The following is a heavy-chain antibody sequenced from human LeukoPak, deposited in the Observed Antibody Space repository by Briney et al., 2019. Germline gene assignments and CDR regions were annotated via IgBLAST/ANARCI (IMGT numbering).Heavy chain of an antibody. J-gene: IGHJ1*01. Sequence: SVKVSCKASGGTFISYAISWVRQAPGQGLEWMGGIIPIFGTANYAQKFQGRVTITADESTSTAYMELSSLRSEDTAVYYCARDLIVGATTLSAGAEYFQHWGQGTLVTVSS. V-gene: IGHV1-69*13. CDR3: ARDLIVGATTLSAGAEYFQH. D-gene: IGHD1-26*01. CDR1: GGTFISYA. CDR2: IIPIFGTA.